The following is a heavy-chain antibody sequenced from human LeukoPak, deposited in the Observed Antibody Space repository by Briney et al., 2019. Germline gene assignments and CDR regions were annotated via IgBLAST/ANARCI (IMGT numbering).Heavy chain of an antibody. D-gene: IGHD2-2*01. Sequence: GGSLSLSCPASGFTFISYSRNWFRQAPGKGLEWVSPISSSSSYIYYADSVKGRFTISRDNAKNSLYLQMNSLRAEDTAVYYCARSVYCSSTSCLDYWGQGTLVTVSS. CDR1: GFTFISYS. J-gene: IGHJ4*02. V-gene: IGHV3-21*01. CDR3: ARSVYCSSTSCLDY. CDR2: ISSSSSYI.